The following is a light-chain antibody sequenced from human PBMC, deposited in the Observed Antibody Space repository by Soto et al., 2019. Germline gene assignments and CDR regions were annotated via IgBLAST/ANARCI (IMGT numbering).Light chain of an antibody. V-gene: IGKV1-5*03. CDR1: QTISSW. J-gene: IGKJ1*01. CDR3: QHYNSYSEA. CDR2: KAS. Sequence: DIQMTQSPSSLSASVGDRVTITCRASQTISSWLAWYQQKPGKAPKLLIYKASTLKSGVPSRFSGSGSGTEFTLTISSLQPGDFATYYCQHYNSYSEAFGQGTKVDIK.